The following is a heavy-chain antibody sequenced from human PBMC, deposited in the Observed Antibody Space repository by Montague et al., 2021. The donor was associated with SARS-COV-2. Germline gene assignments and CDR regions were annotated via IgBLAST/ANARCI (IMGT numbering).Heavy chain of an antibody. D-gene: IGHD4-17*01. Sequence: SLRLSCAASGFTFGSYSMNWVRQAPGKGLEWVSYISRSSRTIYYADSVKGRITISRDNAKNSLYLQMNSLRAEDTAVYYCADYGDTEPFQHWGQGTLVTVFS. J-gene: IGHJ1*01. V-gene: IGHV3-48*04. CDR1: GFTFGSYS. CDR3: ADYGDTEPFQH. CDR2: ISRSSRTI.